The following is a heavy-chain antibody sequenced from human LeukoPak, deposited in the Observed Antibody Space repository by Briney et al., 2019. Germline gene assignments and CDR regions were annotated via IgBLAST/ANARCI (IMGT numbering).Heavy chain of an antibody. J-gene: IGHJ4*02. CDR3: AKDQVATIGHFDY. CDR1: GFTFSSYA. Sequence: GGSLRLSCAASGFTFSSYAMNWVRQAPGKGLEWVSGIRGSSGSTFYADSVKGRFTISRDNSKNTLYLQMSSLRAEDTAVYYCAKDQVATIGHFDYWGQGSLVTVPS. V-gene: IGHV3-23*01. CDR2: IRGSSGST. D-gene: IGHD5-12*01.